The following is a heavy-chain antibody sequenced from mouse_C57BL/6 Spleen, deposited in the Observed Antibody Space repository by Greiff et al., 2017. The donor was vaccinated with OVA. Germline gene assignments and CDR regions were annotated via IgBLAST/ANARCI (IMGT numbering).Heavy chain of an antibody. Sequence: VKLMESGAELVRPGPSVKVSCKASGYAFTNYLIEWVKQRPGQGLEWIGVINPGSGGTNYNEKFKGKATLTADKSSSTAYMQLSSLTSEDSAVYFCARQAGTNYAMDYWGQGTSVTVSS. D-gene: IGHD4-1*01. CDR1: GYAFTNYL. CDR2: INPGSGGT. V-gene: IGHV1-54*01. J-gene: IGHJ4*01. CDR3: ARQAGTNYAMDY.